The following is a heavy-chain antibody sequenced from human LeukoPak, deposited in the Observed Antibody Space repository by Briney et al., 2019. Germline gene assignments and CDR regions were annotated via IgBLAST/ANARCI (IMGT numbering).Heavy chain of an antibody. J-gene: IGHJ6*03. Sequence: GASVKVSCKASGYTFTSYYMHWVRQAPGQGLEWMGIINPSGGSTSYAQKFQGRVTMTRDMSTSTAYMELRSLRSDDTAVYYCARQTGLYYYYYMDVWGKGTTVTVSS. CDR2: INPSGGST. CDR1: GYTFTSYY. CDR3: ARQTGLYYYYYMDV. V-gene: IGHV1-46*01. D-gene: IGHD3-9*01.